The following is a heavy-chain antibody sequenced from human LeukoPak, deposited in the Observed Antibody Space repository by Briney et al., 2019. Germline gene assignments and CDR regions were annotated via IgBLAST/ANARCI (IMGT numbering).Heavy chain of an antibody. CDR1: GGSVSSGSYY. V-gene: IGHV4-61*01. CDR3: ARQSYYDFWSGYYPTDYYFDY. J-gene: IGHJ4*02. CDR2: IYYSGST. Sequence: PSETLSLTCTVSGGSVSSGSYYWSWIRQPPGKGLEWIGYIYYSGSTNYNPSLESRVTISVDTSKNQFSLKLSSVTAADTAVYYCARQSYYDFWSGYYPTDYYFDYWGQGTLVTVSS. D-gene: IGHD3-3*01.